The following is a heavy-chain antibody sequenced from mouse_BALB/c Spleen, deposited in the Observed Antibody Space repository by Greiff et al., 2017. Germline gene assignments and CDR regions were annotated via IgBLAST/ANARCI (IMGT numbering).Heavy chain of an antibody. CDR1: GYTFTEYT. J-gene: IGHJ3*01. V-gene: IGHV1-18*01. CDR2: INPNNGGT. CDR3: ARPYGSSPWFAY. D-gene: IGHD1-1*01. Sequence: EVQVVESGPELVKPGASVKISCKTSGYTFTEYTMHWVKQSHGKSLEWIGGINPNNGGTSYNQKFKGKATLTVDKSSSTAYMELRSLTSEDSAVYYCARPYGSSPWFAYWGQGTLVTVSA.